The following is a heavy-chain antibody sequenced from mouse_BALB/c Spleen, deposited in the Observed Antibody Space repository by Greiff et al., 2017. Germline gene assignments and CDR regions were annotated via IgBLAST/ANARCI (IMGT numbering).Heavy chain of an antibody. CDR2: IDPANGNT. CDR3: ANLITKGEVDY. V-gene: IGHV14-3*02. Sequence: EVQLVESGAELVKPGASVKLSCTASGFNIKDTYMHWVKQRPEQGLEWIGRIDPANGNTKYDPKFQGKATITADTSSNTAYLQLSSLTSEDTAVYYCANLITKGEVDYWGQGTTLTVSS. D-gene: IGHD2-4*01. J-gene: IGHJ2*01. CDR1: GFNIKDTY.